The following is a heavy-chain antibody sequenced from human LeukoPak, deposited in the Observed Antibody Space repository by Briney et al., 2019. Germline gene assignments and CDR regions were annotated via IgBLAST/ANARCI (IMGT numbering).Heavy chain of an antibody. J-gene: IGHJ4*02. CDR1: GFTFSSYA. CDR2: ISSSGSTI. CDR3: ARATYYDSSGYYGMVDPDY. Sequence: GGSLRLSCAASGFTFSSYAMSWIRQAPGKGLEWVSYISSSGSTIYYADSVKGRFTISRDNAKNSLYLQMNSLRAEDTAVYYCARATYYDSSGYYGMVDPDYWGQGTLVTVSS. V-gene: IGHV3-11*01. D-gene: IGHD3-22*01.